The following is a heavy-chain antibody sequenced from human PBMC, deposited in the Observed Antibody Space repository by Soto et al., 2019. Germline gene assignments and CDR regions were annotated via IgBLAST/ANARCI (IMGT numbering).Heavy chain of an antibody. D-gene: IGHD3-9*01. J-gene: IGHJ4*02. CDR2: IYYSGST. CDR1: GGSISSSIYY. V-gene: IGHV4-39*01. Sequence: PSETLSLTCTVSGGSISSSIYYWGWIRQPPGKGLEWIGNIYYSGSTYYNPSLKSRVTISVDTSKNQFSLKLSSVTAADTAVYYCARQLRYFGWSIDYWGQGTLVTVSS. CDR3: ARQLRYFGWSIDY.